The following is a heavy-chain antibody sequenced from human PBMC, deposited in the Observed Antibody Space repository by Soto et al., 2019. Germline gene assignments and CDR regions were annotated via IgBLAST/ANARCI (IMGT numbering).Heavy chain of an antibody. CDR1: GFTFSDYY. D-gene: IGHD3-3*01. CDR2: ISSSGSTI. V-gene: IGHV3-11*01. Sequence: GGSLRLSCAASGFTFSDYYMSWIRQAPGKGLEWVSYISSSGSTIYYADSVKGRFTISRDNAKSSLHLQMNSLRAEGTAVYYCARDPYYDFWSGYRDAFDIWGQGTMVTVSS. CDR3: ARDPYYDFWSGYRDAFDI. J-gene: IGHJ3*02.